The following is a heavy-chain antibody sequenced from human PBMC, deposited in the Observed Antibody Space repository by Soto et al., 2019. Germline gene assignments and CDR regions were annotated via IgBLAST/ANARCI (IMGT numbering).Heavy chain of an antibody. D-gene: IGHD5-18*01. CDR3: AKDDTAMVDYYYYGMDV. Sequence: GGSLRLSCAASGFTFSSYGMHWVRQAPGKGLEWVAVISYDGSNKYYADSVKGRFTISRDNSKNTLYLQMNSLRAEDTAVYYCAKDDTAMVDYYYYGMDVWGQGTTVTVSS. J-gene: IGHJ6*02. V-gene: IGHV3-30*18. CDR2: ISYDGSNK. CDR1: GFTFSSYG.